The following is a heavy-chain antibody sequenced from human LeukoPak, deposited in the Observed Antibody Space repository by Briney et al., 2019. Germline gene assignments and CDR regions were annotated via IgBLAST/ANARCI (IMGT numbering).Heavy chain of an antibody. V-gene: IGHV3-7*01. D-gene: IGHD5-12*01. CDR1: GFTVSNYW. CDR2: INQDGSED. J-gene: IGHJ4*02. CDR3: VRDGGVSGYDLLDY. Sequence: GGSLRLSCAASGFTVSNYWMSWVRQTPGKGLEWVAHINQDGSEDHYMDSVKARFIISRDNAKNSLSLQMDSLRAEDTAVYYCVRDGGVSGYDLLDYWGQGTLVTVSS.